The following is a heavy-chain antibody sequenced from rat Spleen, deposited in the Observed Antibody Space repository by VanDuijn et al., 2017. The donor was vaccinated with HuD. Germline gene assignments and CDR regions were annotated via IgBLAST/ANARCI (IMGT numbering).Heavy chain of an antibody. Sequence: QLQLKESGPGLVQPSQTLSLTCTVAGFSLTSYNVHWVRQAPGKGLEWMGVIWNTVGTRYNSTLKSRLRISRDTSRGQVFLKMSRLQIEDTAMYFCASGMHDFWGQGVMVTVSS. CDR3: ASGMHDF. CDR1: GFSLTSYN. J-gene: IGHJ2*01. V-gene: IGHV2-41*01. CDR2: IWNTVGT. D-gene: IGHD1-4*01.